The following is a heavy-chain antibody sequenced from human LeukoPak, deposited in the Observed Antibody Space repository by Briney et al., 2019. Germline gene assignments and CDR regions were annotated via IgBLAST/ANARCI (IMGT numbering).Heavy chain of an antibody. J-gene: IGHJ6*02. CDR2: FYYSGSS. CDR1: GGPITNSAYC. Sequence: PSETLSLTCTVSGGPITNSAYCWGWIRQTPGKGLEWIASFYYSGSSYYNLSFKSRLTTFVDTSKNQFSLKLTSVTAADTAVYYCARHRNAGTPLGYCYGMDVWGQGTTVTVSS. CDR3: ARHRNAGTPLGYCYGMDV. D-gene: IGHD6-13*01. V-gene: IGHV4-39*01.